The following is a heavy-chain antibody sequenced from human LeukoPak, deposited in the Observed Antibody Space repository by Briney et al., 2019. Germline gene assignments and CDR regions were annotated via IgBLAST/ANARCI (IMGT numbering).Heavy chain of an antibody. CDR2: ISYDGSNK. J-gene: IGHJ4*02. CDR3: ARDPIVVVPAATTYYFDY. Sequence: GGSLRLSCAASGFTFSSYAMHWVRQAPGKGLEGVAVISYDGSNKYYADSVKGRFTISRDNSKNTLYLQMNSLRAEDTAVYYCARDPIVVVPAATTYYFDYWGQGTLVTVSS. V-gene: IGHV3-30-3*01. CDR1: GFTFSSYA. D-gene: IGHD2-2*01.